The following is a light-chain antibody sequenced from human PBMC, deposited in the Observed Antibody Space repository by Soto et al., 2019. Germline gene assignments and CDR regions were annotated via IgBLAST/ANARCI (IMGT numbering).Light chain of an antibody. Sequence: QSVLTQPASVSGSPGQSITISCTGTSSVVGSYNLVSWYQQHPGKAPQLMIYEVSKRPSGVSNRFSGSKSGNTAPLTISGLQAEDEADYYCCSYAGSSTYVFGTGTKVTVL. CDR3: CSYAGSSTYV. CDR2: EVS. V-gene: IGLV2-23*02. J-gene: IGLJ1*01. CDR1: SSVVGSYNL.